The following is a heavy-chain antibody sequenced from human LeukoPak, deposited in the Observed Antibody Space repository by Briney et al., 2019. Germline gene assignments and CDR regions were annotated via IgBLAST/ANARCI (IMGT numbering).Heavy chain of an antibody. CDR1: GFTFSSYS. CDR2: ISSSSSTI. CDR3: ARDLYSSSEPYYFDY. D-gene: IGHD6-6*01. J-gene: IGHJ4*02. V-gene: IGHV3-48*01. Sequence: GGSLRLSCAASGFTFSSYSMNWVRQAPGKGLEWVSYISSSSSTIYYADSVEGRFTISRDNAKNSLYLQMNSLRAEDTAVYYCARDLYSSSEPYYFDYWGQGTLVTVSS.